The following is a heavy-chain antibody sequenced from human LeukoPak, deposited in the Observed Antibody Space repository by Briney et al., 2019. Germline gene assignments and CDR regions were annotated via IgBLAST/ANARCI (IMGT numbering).Heavy chain of an antibody. Sequence: GGSLRLSCAVSGFTFSDYAMSWVRQAPGRGLEWVSSFSISGGNTYYADSVKGRFTISRDNSKNMLYLQMNSLRAEDSAVYYCAKEGDVVVTLSYYFDCWGQGTLVTVSS. J-gene: IGHJ4*02. D-gene: IGHD3-22*01. CDR3: AKEGDVVVTLSYYFDC. CDR2: FSISGGNT. CDR1: GFTFSDYA. V-gene: IGHV3-23*01.